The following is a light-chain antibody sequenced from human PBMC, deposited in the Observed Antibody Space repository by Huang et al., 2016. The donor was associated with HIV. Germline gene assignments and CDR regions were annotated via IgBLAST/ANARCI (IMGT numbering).Light chain of an antibody. CDR1: QSVYASSTSKDY. J-gene: IGKJ1*01. CDR2: WAS. Sequence: DIIMSQSPESLTVSLGERATLNCRSSQSVYASSTSKDYMAWFQQKPGQPPRLLPFWASSREVGVPDRFSGSGSGTHFTLTIANLQPEDAAIYYCQQYYSSPQTFGQGTRV. CDR3: QQYYSSPQT. V-gene: IGKV4-1*01.